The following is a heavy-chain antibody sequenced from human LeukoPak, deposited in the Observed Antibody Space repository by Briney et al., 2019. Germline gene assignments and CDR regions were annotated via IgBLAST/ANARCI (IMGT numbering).Heavy chain of an antibody. D-gene: IGHD2-2*01. Sequence: PGASLRLSCAGSGSTFSSYAINWVRQAPGKGLEWVSAISGSGGSTYYADSVKGRFPISRDNSKNTLYLQMNSLRAEDTAVYYCAKDPVVPAAEWFDPWGQGTLVTVSS. J-gene: IGHJ5*02. V-gene: IGHV3-23*01. CDR1: GSTFSSYA. CDR3: AKDPVVPAAEWFDP. CDR2: ISGSGGST.